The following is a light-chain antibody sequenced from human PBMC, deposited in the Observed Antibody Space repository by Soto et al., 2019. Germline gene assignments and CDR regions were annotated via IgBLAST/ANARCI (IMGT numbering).Light chain of an antibody. Sequence: DIQMTQSPSTLSASIGDRVTITCRASESIRTWLAWYQHKPGKAPKFLIYDASSLESGVPSRFSGSGSGTEFTLTISNLQPDDFATYYCQQYNSYPTFG. CDR2: DAS. CDR1: ESIRTW. V-gene: IGKV1-5*01. J-gene: IGKJ4*01. CDR3: QQYNSYPT.